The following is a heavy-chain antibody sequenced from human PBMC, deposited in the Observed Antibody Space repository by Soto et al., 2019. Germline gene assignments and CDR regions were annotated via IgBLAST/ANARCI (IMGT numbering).Heavy chain of an antibody. V-gene: IGHV3-23*01. CDR2: ISGSGTAT. D-gene: IGHD1-26*01. J-gene: IGHJ2*01. CDR1: GFTFSNYA. Sequence: EVQLLESGGGLVQPGGSLRLSCAVSGFTFSNYAMSWVRQAAGKGLEWVSGISGSGTATYYPDSVKGRFTISRDNSENTLYLQMNSLRADDPAVYYCAKDRDFVTRYCFELWGRGTLVTVSS. CDR3: AKDRDFVTRYCFEL.